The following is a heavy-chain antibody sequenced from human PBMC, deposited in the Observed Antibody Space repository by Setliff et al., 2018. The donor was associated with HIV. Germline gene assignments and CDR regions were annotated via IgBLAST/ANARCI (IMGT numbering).Heavy chain of an antibody. V-gene: IGHV3-49*04. CDR3: TRTPGAWQNYFDY. J-gene: IGHJ4*02. CDR1: GFSFSLYS. Sequence: GGSLRLSCKATGFSFSLYSMSWVRQAPGKGLEWVGFIRSKAYGGTTEYAASVKGRFTLSRDDSLGIAYLQLNSLKSEDTAIYYCTRTPGAWQNYFDYWGQGTPVTVSS. CDR2: IRSKAYGGTT. D-gene: IGHD2-15*01.